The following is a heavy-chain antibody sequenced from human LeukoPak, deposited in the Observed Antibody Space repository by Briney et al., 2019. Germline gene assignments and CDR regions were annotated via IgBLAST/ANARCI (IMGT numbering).Heavy chain of an antibody. CDR3: ASHCSSTSCYRYFDY. V-gene: IGHV5-10-1*01. CDR1: GYSFTSYW. CDR2: IDPSDSYA. D-gene: IGHD2-2*01. J-gene: IGHJ4*02. Sequence: GESLKISCKGSGYSFTSYWISWVHQMPGKGLGWKGRIDPSDSYANYSPSFQGHVTISADKSISTAYLQWSSLKASDTAMYYCASHCSSTSCYRYFDYWGQGTLVTVSS.